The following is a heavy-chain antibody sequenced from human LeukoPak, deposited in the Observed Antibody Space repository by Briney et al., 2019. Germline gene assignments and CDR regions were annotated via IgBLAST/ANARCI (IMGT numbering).Heavy chain of an antibody. Sequence: GGSLRLSCAASGFTFSSYSMNWVRQAPGKGLEWVSYISSSSTIYYADSVKGRFTISRDNAKNSLYLQMNSLRDEDTAVYYCARGYYYDFWSGYFDYFDYWGQGTLVTVSS. CDR2: ISSSSTI. CDR3: ARGYYYDFWSGYFDYFDY. J-gene: IGHJ4*02. V-gene: IGHV3-48*02. D-gene: IGHD3-3*01. CDR1: GFTFSSYS.